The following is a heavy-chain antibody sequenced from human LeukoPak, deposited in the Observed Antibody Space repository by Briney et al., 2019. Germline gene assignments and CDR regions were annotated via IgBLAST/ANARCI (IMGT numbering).Heavy chain of an antibody. V-gene: IGHV1-18*01. D-gene: IGHD3-3*01. J-gene: IGHJ3*02. CDR1: GYTFTSYG. CDR2: ISAYNGNT. Sequence: ASAKVSCKASGYTFTSYGISWVRQAPGQGLEWMGWISAYNGNTNYAQKLQGRVTMTTDTSTSTAYMELRSLRSDDTAVYYCALGYYDFWSGYLRAFDIWGQGTMVTVSS. CDR3: ALGYYDFWSGYLRAFDI.